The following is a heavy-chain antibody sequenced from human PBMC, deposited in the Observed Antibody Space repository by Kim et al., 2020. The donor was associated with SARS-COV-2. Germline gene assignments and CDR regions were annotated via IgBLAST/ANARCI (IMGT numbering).Heavy chain of an antibody. V-gene: IGHV5-51*01. CDR1: GYSFTSYW. Sequence: GESLKISCKGSGYSFTSYWIGWVRQMPGKGLEWMGIIYPGDSDTRYSPSFQGQVTISADKSISTAYLQWSSLKASDTAMYYCAIYHDFWSGYYASQKFDYWGQGTLVTVSS. CDR2: IYPGDSDT. J-gene: IGHJ4*02. D-gene: IGHD3-3*01. CDR3: AIYHDFWSGYYASQKFDY.